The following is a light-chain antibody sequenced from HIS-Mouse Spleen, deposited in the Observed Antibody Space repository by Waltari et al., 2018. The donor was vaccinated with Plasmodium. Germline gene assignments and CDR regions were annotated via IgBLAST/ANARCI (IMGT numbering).Light chain of an antibody. V-gene: IGKV1-39*01. J-gene: IGKJ1*01. CDR2: AAS. Sequence: DIQMTQSPSSLSASVGDRVTITCRASQSISSYLNWYKQNTGKAPKLLIYAASSLKSGVPSRFSGSGDGTDFNLNIRSLKPEDFATDYCQQNYNTWTFGQGTKVEIK. CDR1: QSISSY. CDR3: QQNYNTWT.